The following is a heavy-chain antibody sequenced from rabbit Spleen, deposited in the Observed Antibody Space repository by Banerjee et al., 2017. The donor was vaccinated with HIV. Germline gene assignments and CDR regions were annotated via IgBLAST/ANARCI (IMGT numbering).Heavy chain of an antibody. D-gene: IGHD8-1*01. CDR3: ARDTGTSFSTYGMDL. CDR1: GFSFSSSDY. Sequence: QSLEESGGGLVQPEGSLTLTCKASGFSFSSSDYMCWVRQAPGKGLEWIGCIGSNSDNTVYATWAKGRFTLSRTSSTTVDLKMTSLTAADTATYFCARDTGTSFSTYGMDLWGQGTLVTVS. CDR2: IGSNSDNT. V-gene: IGHV1S40*01. J-gene: IGHJ6*01.